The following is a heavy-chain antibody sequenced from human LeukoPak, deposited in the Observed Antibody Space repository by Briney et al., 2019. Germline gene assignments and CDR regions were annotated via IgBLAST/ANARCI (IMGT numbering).Heavy chain of an antibody. Sequence: SETLSLTCGVSGYSISSAYSWGWIRQPPGKGLEWIGSISHIGSTYYNPSLKSRVSMSVDTSKNQFSLRLTSLTAADTAVYYCAKEVRPTLDYYYYYMDVWGKGTTVTVSS. CDR1: GYSISSAYS. D-gene: IGHD3-10*01. J-gene: IGHJ6*03. V-gene: IGHV4-38-2*02. CDR2: ISHIGST. CDR3: AKEVRPTLDYYYYYMDV.